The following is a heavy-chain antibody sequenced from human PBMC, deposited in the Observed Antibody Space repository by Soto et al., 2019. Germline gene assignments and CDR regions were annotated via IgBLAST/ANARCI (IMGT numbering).Heavy chain of an antibody. Sequence: QVQLVESGGGVVQPGTSLRLSCAASGFTFTRYGMHWVRQTPGKGLEWVAVIWYDGSNKYYAESVKGRFTISRDNSKNTLYLQMNSLRAEDTAVYYCGRDSGMATTHFDYWGQGTLVSVSS. V-gene: IGHV3-33*01. CDR3: GRDSGMATTHFDY. D-gene: IGHD5-12*01. CDR2: IWYDGSNK. CDR1: GFTFTRYG. J-gene: IGHJ4*02.